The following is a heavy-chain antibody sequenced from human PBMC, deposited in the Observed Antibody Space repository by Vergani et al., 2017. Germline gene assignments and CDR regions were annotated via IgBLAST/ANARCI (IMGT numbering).Heavy chain of an antibody. V-gene: IGHV4-39*01. CDR1: GDSIISRSYY. J-gene: IGHJ2*01. CDR2: IYNSGNG. Sequence: QMQLQESGPGLVKASETLALTFTVSGDSIISRSYYWGWIRQPPGKGLEWIGSIYNSGNGDSSSSLKSRVTISADTSKNQFSLRLTSVTATDTAVYYCASGKFYAXSTSHFRGRYFDVWGRGTLVTVPS. D-gene: IGHD1-26*01. CDR3: ASGKFYAXSTSHFRGRYFDV.